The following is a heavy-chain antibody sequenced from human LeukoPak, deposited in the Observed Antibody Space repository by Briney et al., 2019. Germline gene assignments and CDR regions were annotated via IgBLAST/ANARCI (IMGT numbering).Heavy chain of an antibody. Sequence: PGRSLRLSCAASGFTFSIYGIHWVRQAPGKGLEWVALISSDGSNKYYADSVKGRFTISRDNSKSTLYLQMNSLRADDTAVYYCARTIAQYSNSWLYYYYGLDVWGQGTTVTVSS. CDR3: ARTIAQYSNSWLYYYYGLDV. CDR1: GFTFSIYG. V-gene: IGHV3-30*03. J-gene: IGHJ6*02. CDR2: ISSDGSNK. D-gene: IGHD6-13*01.